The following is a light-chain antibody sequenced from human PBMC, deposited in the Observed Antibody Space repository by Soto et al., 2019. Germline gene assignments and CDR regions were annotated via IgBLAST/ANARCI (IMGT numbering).Light chain of an antibody. CDR1: SSDVGGYNY. CDR2: EVS. CDR3: SSSSSSRTMV. Sequence: QSALTQPASVSGSPGQSITISCTGTSSDVGGYNYVSWYQQHPGKAPKLMIYEVSNRPSGVSNRFSGSKSGNTASLTISGLYAEDEADYYCSSSSSSRTMVFGGGTTLPV. V-gene: IGLV2-14*01. J-gene: IGLJ2*01.